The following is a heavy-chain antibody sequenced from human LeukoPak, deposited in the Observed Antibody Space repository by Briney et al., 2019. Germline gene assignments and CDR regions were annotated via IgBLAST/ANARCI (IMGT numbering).Heavy chain of an antibody. CDR2: INHSGST. CDR1: GGSFSGYY. J-gene: IGHJ4*02. CDR3: ARGPHYYGSGSYSPD. Sequence: PSETLSLTCAVYGGSFSGYYWSWIRQPPGKGLEWIGEINHSGSTNYNPSLKSRVTISVATSQNQFSLKLSSVTAADTAVYYCARGPHYYGSGSYSPDWGQGTLVTVSS. D-gene: IGHD3-10*01. V-gene: IGHV4-34*01.